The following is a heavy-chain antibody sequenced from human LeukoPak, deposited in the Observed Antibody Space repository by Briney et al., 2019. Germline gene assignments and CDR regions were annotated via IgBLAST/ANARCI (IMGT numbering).Heavy chain of an antibody. J-gene: IGHJ4*02. CDR2: ISVTGDIS. CDR3: AKGNYGYYFDY. Sequence: GGSLRLSCAASGFTFSSHAMAWVRQAPGKGLEWVSAISVTGDISYYGDSVKGRFAISRDNSRNTLSLQMNTLRADDTAVYHCAKGNYGYYFDYWGQGILVTVPS. V-gene: IGHV3-23*01. CDR1: GFTFSSHA. D-gene: IGHD1-7*01.